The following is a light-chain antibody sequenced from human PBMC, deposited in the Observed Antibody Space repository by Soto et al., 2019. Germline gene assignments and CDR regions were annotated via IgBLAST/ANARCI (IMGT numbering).Light chain of an antibody. CDR3: LSSDSSGIYRV. CDR2: KDS. J-gene: IGLJ2*01. Sequence: SYELTQPPSVSVSPGQTARITCSGDALPDQYAYWYQQKPGQAPILVIYKDSERPSGIPERFSGSSSGTTVTLTISGVQAEDEADYYCLSSDSSGIYRVFGGGTKLTVL. V-gene: IGLV3-25*03. CDR1: ALPDQY.